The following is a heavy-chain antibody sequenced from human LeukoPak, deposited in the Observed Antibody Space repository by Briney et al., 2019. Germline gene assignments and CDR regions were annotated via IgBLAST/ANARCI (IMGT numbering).Heavy chain of an antibody. CDR1: GFSFRDFW. J-gene: IGHJ4*02. Sequence: GGSLRLSCTASGFSFRDFWMHWVRQVPGKGLEWVLAISGSGGSTYYADSVKGRFTISRDNSKNTLYLQMNSLRAEDTAVYYCAKGFLWFGELYFGYWGQGTLVTVSS. CDR2: ISGSGGST. CDR3: AKGFLWFGELYFGY. V-gene: IGHV3-23*01. D-gene: IGHD3-10*01.